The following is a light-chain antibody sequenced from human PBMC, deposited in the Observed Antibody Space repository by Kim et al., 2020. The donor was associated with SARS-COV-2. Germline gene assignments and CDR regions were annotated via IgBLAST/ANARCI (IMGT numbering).Light chain of an antibody. CDR1: SPNIGAGYD. J-gene: IGLJ2*01. CDR3: QSYDSSLSIVV. Sequence: QRDVRTCTWGSPNIGAGYDVQGYEQVPGTAPKLLIYGDNNRPSGVPDRFSGSKSDTSASLASTCLQAEDDADYYCQSYDSSLSIVVFGGGTQLPVL. CDR2: GDN. V-gene: IGLV1-40*01.